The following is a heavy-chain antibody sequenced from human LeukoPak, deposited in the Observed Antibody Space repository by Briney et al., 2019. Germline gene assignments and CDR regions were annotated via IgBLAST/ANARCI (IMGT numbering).Heavy chain of an antibody. J-gene: IGHJ4*02. V-gene: IGHV4-4*07. CDR2: IHTSGST. D-gene: IGHD3-22*01. CDR1: GGSISSYY. Sequence: SETLSLTCTVSGGSISSYYWSWIRQPAGKGLEWIGRIHTSGSTNYNPSLKSRVTMSVDTSKNQFSLKLSSVTAADKAVYYCARDRYYYDSSGYIRFDYWGQGTLVTVSS. CDR3: ARDRYYYDSSGYIRFDY.